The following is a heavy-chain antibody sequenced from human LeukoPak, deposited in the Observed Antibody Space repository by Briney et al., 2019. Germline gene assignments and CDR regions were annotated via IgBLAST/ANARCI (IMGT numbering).Heavy chain of an antibody. CDR1: GGSISSSSYS. D-gene: IGHD3-9*01. CDR3: ARRGAAFSVLRYFDWSLRDDAFDI. J-gene: IGHJ3*02. CDR2: IYYTGST. V-gene: IGHV4-39*07. Sequence: SETLSLTCTVSGGSISSSSYSWGWIRQPPGKGLEWIGNIYYTGSTYYNPSLKSRVTISVDTSKNQFSLKLSSVTAADTAVYYCARRGAAFSVLRYFDWSLRDDAFDIWGQGTMVTVSS.